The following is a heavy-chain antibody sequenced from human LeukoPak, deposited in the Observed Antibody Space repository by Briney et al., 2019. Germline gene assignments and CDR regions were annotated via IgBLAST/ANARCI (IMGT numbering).Heavy chain of an antibody. D-gene: IGHD5-12*01. CDR2: IYPGDSDT. CDR3: AREVDVWQFDY. CDR1: GYSFASYW. V-gene: IGHV5-51*01. J-gene: IGHJ4*02. Sequence: KHGESLKISCKGSGYSFASYWIGWVRQMPGKGLEWMGIIYPGDSDTRYSPSFQGQVTISADRSISTAYLQWSSLKASDTAMYYCAREVDVWQFDYWGQGTLVTVSS.